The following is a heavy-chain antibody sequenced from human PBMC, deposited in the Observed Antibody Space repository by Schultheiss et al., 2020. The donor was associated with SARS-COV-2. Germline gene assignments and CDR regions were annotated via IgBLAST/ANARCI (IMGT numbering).Heavy chain of an antibody. Sequence: GGSLRLSCAASGFTFSSYAMHWVRQAPGKGLEWVAVISYDGSNKYYADSVKGRFTISRDNSKNTLYLQMNSLRAEDTAVYYCARGAELGGYYYYYMDVWGKGTTVTVSS. CDR2: ISYDGSNK. J-gene: IGHJ6*03. CDR1: GFTFSSYA. CDR3: ARGAELGGYYYYYMDV. V-gene: IGHV3-30*04. D-gene: IGHD7-27*01.